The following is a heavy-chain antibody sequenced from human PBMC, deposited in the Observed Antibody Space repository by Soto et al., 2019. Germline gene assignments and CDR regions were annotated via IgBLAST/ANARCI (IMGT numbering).Heavy chain of an antibody. J-gene: IGHJ4*01. CDR2: IKSKTDGGTT. CDR1: GFTFSNAW. V-gene: IGHV3-15*07. CDR3: TTDSYSTIIIVRFDY. Sequence: PGGSLRLSCAASGFTFSNAWINWVRQAPGKGLEWVGRIKSKTDGGTTDYAEPVKGIFAISRDDSNNMVYLQMNSLKIEDTAVYYCTTDSYSTIIIVRFDYWGHGTLVTVSS. D-gene: IGHD3-22*01.